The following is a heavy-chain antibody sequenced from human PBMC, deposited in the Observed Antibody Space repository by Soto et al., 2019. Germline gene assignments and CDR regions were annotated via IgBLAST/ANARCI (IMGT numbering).Heavy chain of an antibody. V-gene: IGHV4-4*07. Sequence: PSETLSLTCTVSGGAISSYYWSWIRQPAGKGLEWIGHIYASGNTNYNPSLKSRVTMSVDTSKGQFSLRLNSVTAADTAAYYCARDLYYYDSSGYFQWYFDYWGQGTLVTVSS. CDR1: GGAISSYY. D-gene: IGHD3-22*01. CDR3: ARDLYYYDSSGYFQWYFDY. CDR2: IYASGNT. J-gene: IGHJ4*02.